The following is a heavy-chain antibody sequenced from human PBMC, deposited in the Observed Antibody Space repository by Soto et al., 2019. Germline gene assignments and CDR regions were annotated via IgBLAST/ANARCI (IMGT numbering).Heavy chain of an antibody. D-gene: IGHD2-8*01. CDR1: GFSLSASGVG. J-gene: IGHJ4*02. V-gene: IGHV2-5*02. CDR3: AHSYCTSTVCYSFDY. Sequence: SGPTLGNPTQTLTLTWTFSGFSLSASGVGVGWIRQPPGKAVEWLALIYWDDDKRYNASLKNRLSITRDTSKNEVVLTVTNMDPVDSATYYCAHSYCTSTVCYSFDYWGQGTQVTVSS. CDR2: IYWDDDK.